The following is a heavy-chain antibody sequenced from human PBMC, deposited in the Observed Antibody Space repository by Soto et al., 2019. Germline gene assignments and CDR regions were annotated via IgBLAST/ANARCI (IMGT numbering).Heavy chain of an antibody. J-gene: IGHJ6*02. V-gene: IGHV1-18*04. Sequence: ASVKVSCKASGYTFTSYGISWVRQAPGQGLEWMGWISAYNGNTNYAQELQGRVTMTTDTSTSTAYMELRSLRSDDTAVYYCARVRFLEWLLSSYYGMDVWGQGTTVTVSS. CDR1: GYTFTSYG. D-gene: IGHD3-3*01. CDR2: ISAYNGNT. CDR3: ARVRFLEWLLSSYYGMDV.